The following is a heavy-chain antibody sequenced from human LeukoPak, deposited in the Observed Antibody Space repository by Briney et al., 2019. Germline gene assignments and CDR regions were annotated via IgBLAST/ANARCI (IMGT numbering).Heavy chain of an antibody. J-gene: IGHJ4*02. V-gene: IGHV1-8*01. D-gene: IGHD7-27*01. CDR3: ARGPPNWGYDY. Sequence: VASVKVSCKASGYTFTSYDFNWVRQATGQQPEWMGWMSPNSGDTGYAQKFQDRVTMTRNTSISTAYMELSSLRSDDTAVYYCARGPPNWGYDYWGPGTLVTVSS. CDR2: MSPNSGDT. CDR1: GYTFTSYD.